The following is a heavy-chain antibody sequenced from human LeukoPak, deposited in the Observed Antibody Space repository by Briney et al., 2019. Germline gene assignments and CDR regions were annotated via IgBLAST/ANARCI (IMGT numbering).Heavy chain of an antibody. V-gene: IGHV3-48*02. CDR1: GFTFSSYS. D-gene: IGHD5-18*01. CDR3: ARGESDYNYGQGVY. Sequence: GGSLRLSCAASGFTFSSYSMNWVRQAPGKGLEWVSYISSSSTVIYYADSVKGRFTISRDNAKNSLYLQMNSLRDEDTAVCYCARGESDYNYGQGVYWGQGTLATVSS. CDR2: ISSSSTVI. J-gene: IGHJ4*02.